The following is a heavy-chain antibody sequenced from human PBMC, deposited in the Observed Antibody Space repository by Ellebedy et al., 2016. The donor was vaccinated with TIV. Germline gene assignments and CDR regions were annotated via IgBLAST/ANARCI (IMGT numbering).Heavy chain of an antibody. CDR1: GFTFSFYW. D-gene: IGHD1-26*01. CDR3: ARRVGGKAFDL. CDR2: IKQDGSEK. J-gene: IGHJ3*01. Sequence: GESLKISCAASGFTFSFYWMSWVRQAPGKGLEWVANIKQDGSEKNYVDSVKGRFTISRDNSKNILYLEMNSLRAEDTAVYYCARRVGGKAFDLWGQGTMVTVSP. V-gene: IGHV3-7*03.